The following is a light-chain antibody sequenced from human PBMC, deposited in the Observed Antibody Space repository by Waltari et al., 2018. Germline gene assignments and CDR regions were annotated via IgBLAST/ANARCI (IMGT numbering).Light chain of an antibody. J-gene: IGLJ1*01. Sequence: SYELTQPPSVSVSPGQTARITCSGDTLPKQYTYWFQQRPGQAPVMVMYRNSERPSGIPERFSGSRSGTTVTLTISGVQAEDEADYYCQSADTRGTYYVFGTGTKVTVL. CDR1: TLPKQY. V-gene: IGLV3-25*03. CDR2: RNS. CDR3: QSADTRGTYYV.